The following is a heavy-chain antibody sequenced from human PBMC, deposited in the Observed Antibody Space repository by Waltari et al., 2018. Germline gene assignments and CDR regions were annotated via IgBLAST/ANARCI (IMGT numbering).Heavy chain of an antibody. Sequence: QVQLVQSGAEVKKPGASVKVSCKASGYTFTERYIHWGRQAPGQGLEWMGRINPYSGGRDYAPKFQGRVTLTRDTSINTAYMELKRLTSDDTANYYCARTWSTGTYDYWGQGTLVTVSS. D-gene: IGHD1-26*01. CDR1: GYTFTERY. CDR3: ARTWSTGTYDY. CDR2: INPYSGGR. V-gene: IGHV1-2*06. J-gene: IGHJ4*02.